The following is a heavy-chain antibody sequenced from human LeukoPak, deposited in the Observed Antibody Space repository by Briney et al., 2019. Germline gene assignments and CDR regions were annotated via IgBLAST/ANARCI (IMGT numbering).Heavy chain of an antibody. D-gene: IGHD1-26*01. J-gene: IGHJ6*03. CDR1: GYTFTGYY. CDR3: ARDAFLWELEYYYYMDV. Sequence: ASVKVSCKASGYTFTGYYMHWVRQAPGQGLEWMGWINPNSGGTNYAQKFQGRVTMTRDTSISTAYMELSRLRSDDTAVYYCARDAFLWELEYYYYMDVWGKGTTVTVSS. V-gene: IGHV1-2*02. CDR2: INPNSGGT.